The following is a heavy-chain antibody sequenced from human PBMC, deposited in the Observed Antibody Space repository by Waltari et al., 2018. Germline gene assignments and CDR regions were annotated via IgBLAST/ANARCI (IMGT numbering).Heavy chain of an antibody. CDR3: ARLRLEAFFSGYYDY. V-gene: IGHV4-38-2*01. J-gene: IGHJ4*02. CDR2: IYHSGST. D-gene: IGHD3-3*02. CDR1: GYSISSGSY. Sequence: QVQLQESGPGLVKPSETLSLPCAVSGYSISSGSYWGWIRQPPGKGLEWIGSIYHSGSTYYNPSLKSRVTISVDTSKNQFSLKLSSVTAADTAVYYCARLRLEAFFSGYYDYWGQGTLVTVSS.